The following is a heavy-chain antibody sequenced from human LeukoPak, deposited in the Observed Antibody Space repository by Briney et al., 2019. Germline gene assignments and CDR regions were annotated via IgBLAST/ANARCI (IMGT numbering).Heavy chain of an antibody. D-gene: IGHD1-1*01. Sequence: SETLSLTCTVSGGSISSSSYYWGWIRQPPGKGLEWIGSTFNSGSTDYNPSLKNRVSISVDTSKSQFSLKLSSVTAADTAVYYCAGFTVGTMRNYWGQGTLVIVSS. V-gene: IGHV4-39*01. CDR1: GGSISSSSYY. CDR3: AGFTVGTMRNY. J-gene: IGHJ4*02. CDR2: TFNSGST.